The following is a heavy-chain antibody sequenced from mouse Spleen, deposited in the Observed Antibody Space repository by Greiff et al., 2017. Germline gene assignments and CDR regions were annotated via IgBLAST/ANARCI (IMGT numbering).Heavy chain of an antibody. V-gene: IGHV1-4*01. CDR2: INPSSGYT. J-gene: IGHJ3*01. CDR3: AREDYYGSPFAY. Sequence: VQLQESGAELARPGASVKMSCKASGYTFTSYTMHWVKQRPGQGLEWIGYINPSSGYTKYNQKFKDKATLTADKSSSTAYMQLSSLTSEDSAVYYCAREDYYGSPFAYWGQGTLVTVSA. CDR1: GYTFTSYT. D-gene: IGHD1-1*01.